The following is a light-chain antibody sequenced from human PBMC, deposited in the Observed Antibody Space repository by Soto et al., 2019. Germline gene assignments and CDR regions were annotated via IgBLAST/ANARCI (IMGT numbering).Light chain of an antibody. CDR1: QSGSSSY. CDR3: QQYGSSRRT. Sequence: VLTQSPGTLSLSPGDRATLSYRASQSGSSSYLAWYQQKPGQAPRLLIYGASSRATGIPDRFSGSGSGTGFTLTISRLEPEDFAVYYCQQYGSSRRTFGQGTKVDIK. CDR2: GAS. J-gene: IGKJ1*01. V-gene: IGKV3-20*01.